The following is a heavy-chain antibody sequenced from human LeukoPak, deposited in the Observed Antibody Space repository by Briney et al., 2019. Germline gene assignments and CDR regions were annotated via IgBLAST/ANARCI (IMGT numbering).Heavy chain of an antibody. D-gene: IGHD3-3*01. J-gene: IGHJ4*02. CDR3: ARGRMDFWSGYRYCFDY. V-gene: IGHV4-34*01. CDR2: INHSGST. CDR1: GGSFSGYY. Sequence: KPSETLSLTCAVYGGSFSGYYWSWIRQPPGKGLEWIGEINHSGSTNYNPSLKSRLTISVDTSKNQFSLKLSSVTAADTAVYHCARGRMDFWSGYRYCFDYWGQGTLVTVSS.